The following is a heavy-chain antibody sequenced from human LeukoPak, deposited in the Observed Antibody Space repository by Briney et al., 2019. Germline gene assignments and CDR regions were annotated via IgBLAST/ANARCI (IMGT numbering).Heavy chain of an antibody. J-gene: IGHJ4*02. V-gene: IGHV1-2*02. Sequence: ASVKVSCKASGYTFTGYYMHWVRQAPGQGLEWMGWINPNSGGTNYAQKFQGRVTMTRDTSISTAYMELSRLRSDDTAVYYCARRFPRMYFYDSSGTEVDWGQGTLVTVSS. CDR3: ARRFPRMYFYDSSGTEVD. CDR2: INPNSGGT. D-gene: IGHD3-22*01. CDR1: GYTFTGYY.